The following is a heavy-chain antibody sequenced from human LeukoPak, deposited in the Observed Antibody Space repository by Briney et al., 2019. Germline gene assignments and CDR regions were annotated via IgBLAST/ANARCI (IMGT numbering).Heavy chain of an antibody. J-gene: IGHJ4*02. CDR3: ARDSSGWNGSYDY. Sequence: SETLSLTCTVSGGSISSYYWSWIRQPPGKGLEWIGYIYYSGSTNYNLSLKSRVTISVDTSKNQFSLKLSSVTAADTAVYYCARDSSGWNGSYDYWGQGTLVTVSS. D-gene: IGHD6-19*01. V-gene: IGHV4-59*01. CDR2: IYYSGST. CDR1: GGSISSYY.